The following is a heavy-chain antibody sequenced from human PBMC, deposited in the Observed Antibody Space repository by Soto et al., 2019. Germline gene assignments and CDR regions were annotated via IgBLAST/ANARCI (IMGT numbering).Heavy chain of an antibody. V-gene: IGHV1-18*01. Sequence: ASVKVSCKASGYTFTSYGISWVRQAPGQGLEWMGWISAYNGNTNYAQKLQGRVTMTTDTSTSTAYMELRSLRSDDTAVYYCARDRYCTNGVCSGFDPWGQGTLVTVSS. J-gene: IGHJ5*02. D-gene: IGHD2-8*01. CDR1: GYTFTSYG. CDR3: ARDRYCTNGVCSGFDP. CDR2: ISAYNGNT.